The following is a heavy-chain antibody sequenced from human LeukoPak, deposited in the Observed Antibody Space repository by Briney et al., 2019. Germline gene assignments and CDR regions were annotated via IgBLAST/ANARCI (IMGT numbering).Heavy chain of an antibody. J-gene: IGHJ2*01. Sequence: PSETLSLTCAVSGGSISGHHWSWIRLPAGKGLEWIGRLYSSGSTNYNPSLKSRVTMSVDTSKNQFSLKLSSVTAADTAMFYCARLIYYGSGSYWYFDLWGRGTLVTVSS. CDR2: LYSSGST. CDR1: GGSISGHH. CDR3: ARLIYYGSGSYWYFDL. V-gene: IGHV4-4*07. D-gene: IGHD3-10*01.